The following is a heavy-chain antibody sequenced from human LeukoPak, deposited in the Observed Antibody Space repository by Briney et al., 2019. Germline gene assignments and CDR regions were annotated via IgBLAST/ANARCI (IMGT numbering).Heavy chain of an antibody. CDR3: ARGGASAAARRFDP. CDR2: MNPNSGNT. CDR1: GYTFTSYD. J-gene: IGHJ5*02. V-gene: IGHV1-8*01. Sequence: GASVKVSCKASGYTFTSYDINWGRQATGQGLEWMGWMNPNSGNTGYAQKFQGRVSITSSTSTSTAFMELGDLRSEDTAVYYCARGGASAAARRFDPWGQGTLVTVSS. D-gene: IGHD2-2*01.